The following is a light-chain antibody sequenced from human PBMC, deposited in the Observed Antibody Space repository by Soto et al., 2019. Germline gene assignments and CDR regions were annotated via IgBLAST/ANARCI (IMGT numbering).Light chain of an antibody. J-gene: IGLJ6*01. CDR3: SSYSRTNTRV. V-gene: IGLV2-14*01. CDR2: EVT. Sequence: QSVLTQPASVSGSPGQSITISCTGTSSDVGDYPYVSWYQQHPGKVPKLIIYEVTNRPSGVSGRFSGSKSENTASLTISGLQAEDEADYYCSSYSRTNTRVFGSGTKLTVL. CDR1: SSDVGDYPY.